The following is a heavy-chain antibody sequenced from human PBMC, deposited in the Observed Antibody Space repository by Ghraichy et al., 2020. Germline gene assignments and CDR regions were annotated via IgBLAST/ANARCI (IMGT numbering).Heavy chain of an antibody. Sequence: GGSLRLSCAASGFTFSSYSMNWVRQAPGKGLEWVSSISSSSSYIYYADSVKGRFTISRDNAKNSLYLQMNSLRAEDTAVYYCARDEAYYDYIWGSYTTRWFDPWGQGTLVTVSS. J-gene: IGHJ5*02. V-gene: IGHV3-21*01. D-gene: IGHD3-16*01. CDR1: GFTFSSYS. CDR2: ISSSSSYI. CDR3: ARDEAYYDYIWGSYTTRWFDP.